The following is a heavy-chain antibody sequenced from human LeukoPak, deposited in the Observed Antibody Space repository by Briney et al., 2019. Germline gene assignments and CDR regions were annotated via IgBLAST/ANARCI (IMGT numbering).Heavy chain of an antibody. Sequence: GASVKVSCKASGYTFTSYSISWVRQAPGQGLEWMGWISAYNGNTNYAQKLQGRVTMTTDTSTSTAYMELRSLRSDDTAVYYCAREGLAASQRDYYYYGMDVWGQGTTVTVSS. CDR1: GYTFTSYS. V-gene: IGHV1-18*01. J-gene: IGHJ6*02. CDR2: ISAYNGNT. D-gene: IGHD6-13*01. CDR3: AREGLAASQRDYYYYGMDV.